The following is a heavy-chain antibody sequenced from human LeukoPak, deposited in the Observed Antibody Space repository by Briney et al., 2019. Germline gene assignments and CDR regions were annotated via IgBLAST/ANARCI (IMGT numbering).Heavy chain of an antibody. CDR3: ARVNSYGSGSYNWFDP. CDR1: GGSFSGYY. CDR2: INHSGST. D-gene: IGHD3-10*01. V-gene: IGHV4-34*01. Sequence: SETLSLTCAVYGGSFSGYYWSWIRQPSGKGLEWIGEINHSGSTNYNPSLKSRVTISVDTSKNQFSLKLSSVTAADTAVYYCARVNSYGSGSYNWFDPWGQGTLVTVSS. J-gene: IGHJ5*02.